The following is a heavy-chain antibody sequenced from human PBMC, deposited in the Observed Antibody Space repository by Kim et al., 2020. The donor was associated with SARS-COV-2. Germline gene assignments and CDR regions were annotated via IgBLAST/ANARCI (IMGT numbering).Heavy chain of an antibody. CDR3: ARSAVTDYFDY. V-gene: IGHV4-31*02. Sequence: TYYNPSLQSRVTISVDTSKNQFSLKLSSVTAADTAVYYCARSAVTDYFDYWGQGTLVTVSS. J-gene: IGHJ4*02. D-gene: IGHD2-21*02. CDR2: T.